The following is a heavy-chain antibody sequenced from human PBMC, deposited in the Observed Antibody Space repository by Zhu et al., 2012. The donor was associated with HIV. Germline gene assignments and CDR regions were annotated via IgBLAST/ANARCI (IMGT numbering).Heavy chain of an antibody. Sequence: QVQLQESGPGLVKPSETLSLICTVSGGSISRSNYYWGWIRQPPGKGLEWIGSIYYSGSTFYNPSLKSRVTISMDTSKNQFSLKLRSVTAADTAVYYCASRYCSSSSCLYDYWGQGTLVTVSS. CDR1: GGSISRSNYY. J-gene: IGHJ4*02. D-gene: IGHD2-2*01. CDR2: IYYSGST. V-gene: IGHV4-39*01. CDR3: ASRYCSSSSCLYDY.